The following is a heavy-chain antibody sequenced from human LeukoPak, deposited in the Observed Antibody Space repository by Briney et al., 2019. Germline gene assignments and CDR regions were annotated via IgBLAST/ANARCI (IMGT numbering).Heavy chain of an antibody. V-gene: IGHV3-48*03. Sequence: PGGSLRLSCAASGFTFSSYEMNWVRQAPGKGLEWVSYISISGDTKNYADSVKGRFTISRGNAKNSLYLQMNSLRAEDTAVYYCASDIVLKDYWGQGTLVTVSS. CDR3: ASDIVLKDY. J-gene: IGHJ4*02. CDR1: GFTFSSYE. D-gene: IGHD1-26*01. CDR2: ISISGDTK.